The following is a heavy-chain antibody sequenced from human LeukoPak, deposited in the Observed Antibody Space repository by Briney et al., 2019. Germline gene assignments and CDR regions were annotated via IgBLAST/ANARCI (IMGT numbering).Heavy chain of an antibody. D-gene: IGHD1-26*01. CDR3: ARGGIVGATGFDY. Sequence: SETLSLTCTVSGGSISSYYWSWIRRPPGKGLEWIGYIYYSGSTNYNPSLKSRVTISVDTSKNQFSLKLSSVTAADTAVYYCARGGIVGATGFDYWGQGTLVTVSS. CDR2: IYYSGST. CDR1: GGSISSYY. V-gene: IGHV4-59*08. J-gene: IGHJ4*02.